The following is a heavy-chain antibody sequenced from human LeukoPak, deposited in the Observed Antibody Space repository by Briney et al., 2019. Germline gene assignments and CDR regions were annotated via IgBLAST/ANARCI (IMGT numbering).Heavy chain of an antibody. V-gene: IGHV1-69*13. CDR2: IIPIFGTA. Sequence: SVKVSCKASGGTFSSYAIGWVRQAPGQGLEWMGGIIPIFGTANYAQKFQGRVTITADESTSTAYMELSSLRSEDTAVYYCARGSSGWYREFDYWGQGTLVTVSS. CDR3: ARGSSGWYREFDY. J-gene: IGHJ4*02. CDR1: GGTFSSYA. D-gene: IGHD6-19*01.